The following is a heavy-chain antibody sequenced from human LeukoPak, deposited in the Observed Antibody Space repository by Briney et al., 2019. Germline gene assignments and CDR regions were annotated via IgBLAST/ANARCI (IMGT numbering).Heavy chain of an antibody. CDR1: GCTFSNYA. J-gene: IGHJ4*02. V-gene: IGHV3-30*04. CDR2: ISYDGSNE. CDR3: ARGGPQYGGYVHY. D-gene: IGHD4/OR15-4a*01. Sequence: GGSLRLSCAASGCTFSNYAMHWVRQAPGTGLEWAAIISYDGSNEYYGDSVKGRFTISRDNSKNTLYLQMNSLRAEDTAVYYCARGGPQYGGYVHYWGQGTLVTVSS.